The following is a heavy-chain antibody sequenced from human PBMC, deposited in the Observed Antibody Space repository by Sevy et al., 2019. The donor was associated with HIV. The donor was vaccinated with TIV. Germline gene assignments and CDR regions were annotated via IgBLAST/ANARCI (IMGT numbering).Heavy chain of an antibody. CDR1: GFTFSSYA. V-gene: IGHV3-30-3*01. D-gene: IGHD5-18*01. Sequence: GGSLRPSCAASGFTFSSYAMHWVLQAPGKGLEWVAVISYDGSNKYYADSVKGRFTISRDNSKNTLYLQMNSLRAEDTAVYYCARDLGYGMLSPYFDYWGQGTLVTVSS. J-gene: IGHJ4*02. CDR2: ISYDGSNK. CDR3: ARDLGYGMLSPYFDY.